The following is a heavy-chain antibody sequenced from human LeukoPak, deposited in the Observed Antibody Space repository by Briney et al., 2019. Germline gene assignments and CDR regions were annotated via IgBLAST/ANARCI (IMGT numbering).Heavy chain of an antibody. CDR2: IKQDGSEK. J-gene: IGHJ4*02. CDR1: GFTFDTYW. CDR3: ARHSPLWGY. Sequence: PGRSLRLSCAASGFTFDTYWMTWVRQAPGKGLEWVASIKQDGSEKYYVDPVKGRFTISRDNAKSSLYLQMNSLRAEDTALYHCARHSPLWGYWGQGTLVTVSS. D-gene: IGHD7-27*01. V-gene: IGHV3-7*04.